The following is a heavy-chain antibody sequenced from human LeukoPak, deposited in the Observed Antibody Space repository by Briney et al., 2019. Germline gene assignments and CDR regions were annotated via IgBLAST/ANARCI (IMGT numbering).Heavy chain of an antibody. CDR2: IYPGDSGT. Sequence: GESLKISCKGFGYSFTSYWIGWVRQMPGKGLEWMGIIYPGDSGTRYSPSFQGHVTISADKSISTAYLQWSSLKASDAAMYYCARHKSIAAAAFDYWGQGTLVTVSS. CDR3: ARHKSIAAAAFDY. V-gene: IGHV5-51*01. D-gene: IGHD6-13*01. CDR1: GYSFTSYW. J-gene: IGHJ4*02.